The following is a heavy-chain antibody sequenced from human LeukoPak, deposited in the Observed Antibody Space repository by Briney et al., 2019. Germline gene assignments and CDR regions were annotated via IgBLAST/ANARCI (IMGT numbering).Heavy chain of an antibody. J-gene: IGHJ4*02. D-gene: IGHD3-9*01. Sequence: PGGSLRLSCAASGFTFSSYAMSWVRQAPGKGLEWVSAISGSGGSTYYADSVKGRFTISRDNSKNTLYLQMNSLRAEDTAVYYCARLSKGRYFDYIFDHWGQGALVTASS. V-gene: IGHV3-23*01. CDR3: ARLSKGRYFDYIFDH. CDR1: GFTFSSYA. CDR2: ISGSGGST.